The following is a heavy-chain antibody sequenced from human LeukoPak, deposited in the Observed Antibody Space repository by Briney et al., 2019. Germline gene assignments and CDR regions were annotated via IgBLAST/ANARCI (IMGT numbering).Heavy chain of an antibody. Sequence: SLKVACKASGGTFSSYAISWVRQAPGQGLEWMGGIIPIFGTANYAQKFQGRVTITADESTSTASLELSSMRSEDTAVYYCASGRKSSGWLFDYWGQGTLVTVSS. V-gene: IGHV1-69*13. CDR2: IIPIFGTA. J-gene: IGHJ4*02. CDR1: GGTFSSYA. D-gene: IGHD6-19*01. CDR3: ASGRKSSGWLFDY.